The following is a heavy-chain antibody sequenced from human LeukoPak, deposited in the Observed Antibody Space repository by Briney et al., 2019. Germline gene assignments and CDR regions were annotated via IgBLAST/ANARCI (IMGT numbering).Heavy chain of an antibody. V-gene: IGHV3-15*01. CDR1: GFTFSNAW. Sequence: RGSLRLSCAASGFTFSNAWMSWVRQAPGKGLEWVGRIKSKTDGGTTDYAAPVKGRFTISRDDSKNTLYLQMNSLKTEDTAVYYCTTLTYYYDSSGYLHYYYYYYMDVWGKGTTVTVSS. D-gene: IGHD3-22*01. J-gene: IGHJ6*03. CDR3: TTLTYYYDSSGYLHYYYYYYMDV. CDR2: IKSKTDGGTT.